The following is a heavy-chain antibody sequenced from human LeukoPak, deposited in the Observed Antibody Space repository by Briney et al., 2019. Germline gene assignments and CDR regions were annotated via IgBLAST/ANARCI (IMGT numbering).Heavy chain of an antibody. Sequence: PGGSLRLSCAASGFTFDDYAMHWVRQAPGKGLEWVSGISWNSGSIGYADSVKGRFTISRDNAKNSLYLQMNGLRAEDTALYYCAKGRYDILTGYYNRGNWFDPWGQGTLVSVSS. CDR2: ISWNSGSI. D-gene: IGHD3-9*01. CDR1: GFTFDDYA. V-gene: IGHV3-9*01. J-gene: IGHJ5*02. CDR3: AKGRYDILTGYYNRGNWFDP.